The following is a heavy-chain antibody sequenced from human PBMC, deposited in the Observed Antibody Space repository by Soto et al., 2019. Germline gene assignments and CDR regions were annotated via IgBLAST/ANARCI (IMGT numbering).Heavy chain of an antibody. V-gene: IGHV3-30*18. Sequence: QVQLVESGGGVVQSGRSLRLSCAASGFSFSDCGMHWVRQAPGKGLEWVAAISSDGSDKYYSESVKGRFTISRDNSRNTLFLQMNSLRVGDTAVYHCVKGSEVARQELDYWGQEPWSPSPQ. CDR2: ISSDGSDK. CDR1: GFSFSDCG. D-gene: IGHD2-15*01. CDR3: VKGSEVARQELDY. J-gene: IGHJ4*01.